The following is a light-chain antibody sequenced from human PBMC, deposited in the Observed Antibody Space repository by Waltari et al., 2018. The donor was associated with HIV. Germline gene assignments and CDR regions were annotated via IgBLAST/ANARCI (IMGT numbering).Light chain of an antibody. CDR1: SSNVGNQG. V-gene: IGLV10-54*04. J-gene: IGLJ2*01. CDR2: RNN. Sequence: QAGLTQPPSVSKALRQTATLTCTGNSSNVGNQGVAWLQQHQGHPPKLLSYRNNNRPSGISERFSASRSGNIASLNITGLQPEDESDYYCSAWDSSLGEWVFGGGTKLTVL. CDR3: SAWDSSLGEWV.